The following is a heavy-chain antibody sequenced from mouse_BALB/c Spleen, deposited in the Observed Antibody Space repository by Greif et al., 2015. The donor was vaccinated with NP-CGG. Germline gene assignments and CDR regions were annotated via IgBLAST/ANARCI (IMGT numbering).Heavy chain of an antibody. CDR3: VRDYRYDYFDY. V-gene: IGHV10-1*02. Sequence: DVMLVESGGGLVQPKGSLKLSCAASGFTFNTYAMNWVRQAPGKGLEWVARIRSKSNNYATYYADSVKDRFTISRDDSQSMLYLQMNNLKTEDTAMYYCVRDYRYDYFDYWGQGTTLTVSS. CDR1: GFTFNTYA. D-gene: IGHD2-14*01. CDR2: IRSKSNNYAT. J-gene: IGHJ2*01.